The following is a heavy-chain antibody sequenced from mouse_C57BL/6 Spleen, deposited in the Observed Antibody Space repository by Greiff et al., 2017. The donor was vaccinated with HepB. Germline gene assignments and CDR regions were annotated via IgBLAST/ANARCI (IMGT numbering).Heavy chain of an antibody. CDR1: GFTFSSYG. D-gene: IGHD2-4*01. J-gene: IGHJ2*01. CDR3: ARPYYDYDEGVFDY. Sequence: EVQRVESGGDLVKPGGSLKLSCAASGFTFSSYGMSWVRQTPDKRLEWVATISSGGSYTYYPDSVKGRFTISRDNAKNTLYLQLSSLKSEDTAMYYCARPYYDYDEGVFDYWGQGTTLTVSS. CDR2: ISSGGSYT. V-gene: IGHV5-6*01.